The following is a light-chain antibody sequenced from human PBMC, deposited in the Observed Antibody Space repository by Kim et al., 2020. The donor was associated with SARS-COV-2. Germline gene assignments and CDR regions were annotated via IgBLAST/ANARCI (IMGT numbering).Light chain of an antibody. CDR1: QRLSRS. J-gene: IGKJ5*01. CDR3: QQRSNWPPSIT. V-gene: IGKV3-11*01. Sequence: PGHRATLSSGASQRLSRSLACYHHTPGQAPRFLISYASMSATGLPARLSGCGAGTVFPLTISTLAPDDFAIFYCQQRSNWPPSITFGQGTRREIK. CDR2: YAS.